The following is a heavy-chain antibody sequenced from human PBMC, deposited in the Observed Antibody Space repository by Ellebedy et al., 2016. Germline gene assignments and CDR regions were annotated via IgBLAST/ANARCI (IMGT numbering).Heavy chain of an antibody. J-gene: IGHJ6*02. D-gene: IGHD5-18*01. Sequence: ASVKVSCXVSGYTLTELSMHWVRQAPGKGLEWMGGFDPEDGETIYAQKFQGRVTMTEDTSTDTAYMELSSLSSKDTAVYYCARAGYSYGTDSYYYGMDVWGQGTTVTVSS. CDR1: GYTLTELS. CDR2: FDPEDGET. CDR3: ARAGYSYGTDSYYYGMDV. V-gene: IGHV1-24*01.